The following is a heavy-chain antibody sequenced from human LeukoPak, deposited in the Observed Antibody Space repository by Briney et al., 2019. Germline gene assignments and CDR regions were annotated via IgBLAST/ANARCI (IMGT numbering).Heavy chain of an antibody. D-gene: IGHD3-9*01. Sequence: ASVKVSCKASGYTFTSYGISWVRQAPGKGLEWMGWISAYNGNTNYAQKLQGRVTMTTDTSTSTAYMELRSLRSDDTAVYYCARVLRYFDWPGGMDVWGQGTTVTVSS. J-gene: IGHJ6*02. CDR3: ARVLRYFDWPGGMDV. CDR1: GYTFTSYG. CDR2: ISAYNGNT. V-gene: IGHV1-18*01.